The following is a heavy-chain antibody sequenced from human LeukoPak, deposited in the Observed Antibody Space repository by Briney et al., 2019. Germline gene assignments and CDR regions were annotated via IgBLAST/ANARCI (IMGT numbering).Heavy chain of an antibody. D-gene: IGHD5-24*01. CDR3: ARRGDGYNLNFDY. V-gene: IGHV5-51*03. CDR1: GYSFTNYW. CDR2: IYPGDSVT. J-gene: IGHJ4*02. Sequence: GESLKISCKGSGYSFTNYWIGWVRQMPGKGLEWMGIIYPGDSVTRYSPSFQGQVTISADKSISTAYLQWSSLKASDTAMYYCARRGDGYNLNFDYWGQGTLVTVSS.